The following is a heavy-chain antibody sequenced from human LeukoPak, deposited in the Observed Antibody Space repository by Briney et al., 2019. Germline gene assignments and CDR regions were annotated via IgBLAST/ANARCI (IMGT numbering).Heavy chain of an antibody. Sequence: GGSLRLSCAASGFTFSSYGMHWVRQAPGKGLEWVAVIWYGGSNKYYADSVKGRFTISRDNSKNTLYLQMNSLRAEDTGVYYCAKGPLPSSIIAVAGTLNFDYWGQGTLVTVSS. CDR2: IWYGGSNK. CDR3: AKGPLPSSIIAVAGTLNFDY. J-gene: IGHJ4*02. D-gene: IGHD6-19*01. V-gene: IGHV3-33*08. CDR1: GFTFSSYG.